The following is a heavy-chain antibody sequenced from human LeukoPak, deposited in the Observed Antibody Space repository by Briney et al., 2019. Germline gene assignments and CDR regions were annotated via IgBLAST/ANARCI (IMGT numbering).Heavy chain of an antibody. D-gene: IGHD2-15*01. CDR3: ARDETADCSRGSCYWD. CDR2: INPNSGGT. CDR1: GYTFTGYY. J-gene: IGHJ4*02. Sequence: ASVKVSCKASGYTFTGYYMHWVRQAPGQGLEWMGWINPNSGGTNYAQKFQGKITLTRDTSVSTAYVDVRSLRSDDTAVYYCARDETADCSRGSCYWDWGQGTLVTVSS. V-gene: IGHV1-2*02.